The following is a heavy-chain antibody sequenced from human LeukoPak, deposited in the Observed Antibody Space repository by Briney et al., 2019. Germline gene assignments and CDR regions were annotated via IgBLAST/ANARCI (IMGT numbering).Heavy chain of an antibody. J-gene: IGHJ4*02. CDR2: IKQDGSEK. Sequence: GGSLRLSCVVSGFTFSSYWLSWVRQAPGKGLEWVANIKQDGSEKYYVDSVKGRFTISRDNAKNSLYLQMNSLRAEDTAVYYCARDRAAAQPKTTFDYWGQGTLVTVSS. D-gene: IGHD6-13*01. V-gene: IGHV3-7*03. CDR3: ARDRAAAQPKTTFDY. CDR1: GFTFSSYW.